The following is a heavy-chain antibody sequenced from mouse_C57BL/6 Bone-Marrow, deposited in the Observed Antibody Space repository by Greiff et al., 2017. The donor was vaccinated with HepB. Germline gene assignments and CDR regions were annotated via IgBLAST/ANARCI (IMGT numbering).Heavy chain of an antibody. CDR1: GYTFTGYW. V-gene: IGHV1-9*01. CDR3: ARSPLRRTPHYYAMDY. Sequence: VKLQESGAELMKPGASVKLSCKATGYTFTGYWIEWVKQRPGHGLEWIGEILPGSGSTNYNEKFKGKATFTADTSSNTAYMQLSSLTTEDSAIYYCARSPLRRTPHYYAMDYWGQGTSVTVSS. D-gene: IGHD2-12*01. CDR2: ILPGSGST. J-gene: IGHJ4*01.